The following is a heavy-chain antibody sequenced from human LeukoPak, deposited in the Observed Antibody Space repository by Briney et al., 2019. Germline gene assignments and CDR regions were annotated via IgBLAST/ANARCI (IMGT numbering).Heavy chain of an antibody. V-gene: IGHV3-30*18. CDR3: AKDDYYDTSGYRD. Sequence: GGSLRLSCAASGFTFSSYGMHWVRQAPGKGLEWVAVISYDGSNKHYADSVKGRFTISRDNSKNTLYLQMNSLRAEDTAVYYCAKDDYYDTSGYRDWGQGTLVTVSS. J-gene: IGHJ4*02. D-gene: IGHD3-22*01. CDR2: ISYDGSNK. CDR1: GFTFSSYG.